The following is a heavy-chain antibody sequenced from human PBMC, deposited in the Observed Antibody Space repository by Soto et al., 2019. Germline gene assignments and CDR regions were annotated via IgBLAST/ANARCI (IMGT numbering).Heavy chain of an antibody. CDR1: GGSISSYY. CDR2: IYYSGST. Sequence: SETLSLTCTVSGGSISSYYWSWIRQPPGKGLEWIGYIYYSGSTNYNPSLKSRVTISVDTSKNQFSLKLSSVTAADTAVYYCARHVSMGPYVYGDYEDEGFDYWGQGTVVPVSS. J-gene: IGHJ4*02. D-gene: IGHD4-17*01. CDR3: ARHVSMGPYVYGDYEDEGFDY. V-gene: IGHV4-59*08.